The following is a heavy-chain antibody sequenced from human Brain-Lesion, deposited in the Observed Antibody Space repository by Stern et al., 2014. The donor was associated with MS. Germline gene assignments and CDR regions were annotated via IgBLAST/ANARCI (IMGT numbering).Heavy chain of an antibody. Sequence: QLQLQESGPGLVKPSETLSLTCTVAGGSVSSTSYAWAWIRQPPGKGLEWIGTIYYSGNTYYSPSLTSPLTITLDTSKNQFSLQLGSVTAADTAVYYCAGEEDIRYCSGGSCTGNWFDPWGQGTLVTVSS. CDR3: AGEEDIRYCSGGSCTGNWFDP. V-gene: IGHV4-39*01. D-gene: IGHD2-15*01. CDR1: GGSVSSTSYA. CDR2: IYYSGNT. J-gene: IGHJ5*02.